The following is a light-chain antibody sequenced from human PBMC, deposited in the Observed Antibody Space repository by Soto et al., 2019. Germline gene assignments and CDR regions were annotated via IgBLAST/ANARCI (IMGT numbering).Light chain of an antibody. CDR1: QSVSSY. CDR3: QQRSNWLT. Sequence: ESVLTQSPGTLSLSPGERATLSGRASQSVSSYLAWYQQKPGQAPRLLIYDASNRATGIPARFSGRGSGTDFPLTISSLEPEDFAVYYCQQRSNWLTFGQGTKVDIK. CDR2: DAS. J-gene: IGKJ1*01. V-gene: IGKV3-11*01.